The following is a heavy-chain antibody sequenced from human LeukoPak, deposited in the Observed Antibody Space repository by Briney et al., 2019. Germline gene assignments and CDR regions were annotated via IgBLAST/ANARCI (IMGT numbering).Heavy chain of an antibody. J-gene: IGHJ4*02. Sequence: SETLSLTCTVSGGSISGYYWSWIRQPPGKGLGWIGEINHSGSTNYNPSLKSRVTISVDTSKNQFSLKLSSVTAADTAVYYCARGNPDYFDYWGQGTLVTVSS. CDR3: ARGNPDYFDY. CDR2: INHSGST. CDR1: GGSISGYY. V-gene: IGHV4-34*01.